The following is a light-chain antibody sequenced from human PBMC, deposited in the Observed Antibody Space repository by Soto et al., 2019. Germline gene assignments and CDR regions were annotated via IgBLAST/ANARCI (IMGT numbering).Light chain of an antibody. CDR1: HSVSSSY. J-gene: IGKJ2*01. CDR3: QQYGSSPPYT. Sequence: EIVLTQSPGTLALSPGERATLSCRASHSVSSSYLAWYQQKPGQAPRLLIYGASSRATGIPDRFSGSGSGTDFTLTIIRLEPEDLAVYYCQQYGSSPPYTFGQGTKLEIK. CDR2: GAS. V-gene: IGKV3-20*01.